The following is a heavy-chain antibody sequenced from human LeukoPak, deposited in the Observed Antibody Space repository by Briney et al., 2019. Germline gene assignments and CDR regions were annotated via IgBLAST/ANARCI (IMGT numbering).Heavy chain of an antibody. J-gene: IGHJ4*02. Sequence: PSQTLSLTCTVSGGSISSGDYYWSWIRQPPGKGLEWIGYIYYSGSTYYNPSLKSRVTISVDTSKNQFSLKLSSMTAADTAVYYCARVGMATMNFDYWGQGTLVTVSS. D-gene: IGHD5-24*01. CDR1: GGSISSGDYY. CDR3: ARVGMATMNFDY. V-gene: IGHV4-30-4*01. CDR2: IYYSGST.